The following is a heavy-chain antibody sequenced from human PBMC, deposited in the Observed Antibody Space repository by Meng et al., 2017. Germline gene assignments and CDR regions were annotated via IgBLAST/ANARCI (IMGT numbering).Heavy chain of an antibody. CDR2: ISWNSGSI. V-gene: IGHV3-9*01. D-gene: IGHD1-1*01. J-gene: IGHJ4*02. CDR1: GFTFDDYA. CDR3: ASDLLRNDGSFDY. Sequence: SLKISCAASGFTFDDYAMHWVRQAPGKGLEWVSGISWNSGSIGYADSVKGRFTISRDNAKNSLYLQMNSLRAEDTALYYCASDLLRNDGSFDYWGQGTLVTVSS.